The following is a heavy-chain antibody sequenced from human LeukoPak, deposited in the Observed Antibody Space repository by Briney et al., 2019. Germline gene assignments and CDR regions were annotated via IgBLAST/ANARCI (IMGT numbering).Heavy chain of an antibody. J-gene: IGHJ4*02. Sequence: PGGSLRLSCAASGFTFSSYWMSWVRQAPGKGLEWVANIKQDGSEKYYADSVKGRFTISRDNSKNTLYLQMNSLRAEDTAVYYCAKDMKGIVVVPAALVFDYWGQGTLVTVSS. CDR2: IKQDGSEK. CDR1: GFTFSSYW. D-gene: IGHD2-2*01. CDR3: AKDMKGIVVVPAALVFDY. V-gene: IGHV3-7*03.